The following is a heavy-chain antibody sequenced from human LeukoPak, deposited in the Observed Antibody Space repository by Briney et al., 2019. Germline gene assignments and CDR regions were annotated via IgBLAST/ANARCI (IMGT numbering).Heavy chain of an antibody. V-gene: IGHV5-51*01. CDR3: ARQPASAPGLETNGFDI. CDR1: GYNFTNYW. CDR2: IYPGDSDA. D-gene: IGHD2-2*01. J-gene: IGHJ3*02. Sequence: GESLQISCTGSGYNFTNYWIAGVRQMPGKGLEGMGIIYPGDSDARYSPSFQGQVTISADKSISTAYLQWSSLKASDTAIYYCARQPASAPGLETNGFDIWGQGTMVTVSS.